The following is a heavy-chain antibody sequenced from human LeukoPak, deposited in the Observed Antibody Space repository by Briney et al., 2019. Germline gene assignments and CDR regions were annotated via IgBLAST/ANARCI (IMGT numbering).Heavy chain of an antibody. J-gene: IGHJ3*02. V-gene: IGHV1-69*13. CDR3: ARDDGRYFDRLGHDAFDI. CDR2: TIPIFGTS. CDR1: GGTFSTYA. Sequence: ASVKVSCKASGGTFSTYAISWVRQAPGQGLEWMGGTIPIFGTSNYAQNFQGRVTITADESTSTAYMELSSLRSEDTAVYYCARDDGRYFDRLGHDAFDIWGQGTLVTVSS. D-gene: IGHD3-9*01.